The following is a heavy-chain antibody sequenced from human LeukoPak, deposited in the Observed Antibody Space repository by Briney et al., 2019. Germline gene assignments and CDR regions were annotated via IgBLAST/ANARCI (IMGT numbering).Heavy chain of an antibody. D-gene: IGHD1-26*01. Sequence: GGSLRLSCAASGFTFSSYWMSWVRQAPGEGLEWVAKINQDGTEKAYVDSVRGRFTISRDNAKNSLFLQMNSLRAEDTAVYYCARGRGGSYYPHWFGPWGQGTLVTVSS. CDR3: ARGRGGSYYPHWFGP. CDR2: INQDGTEK. V-gene: IGHV3-7*03. CDR1: GFTFSSYW. J-gene: IGHJ5*02.